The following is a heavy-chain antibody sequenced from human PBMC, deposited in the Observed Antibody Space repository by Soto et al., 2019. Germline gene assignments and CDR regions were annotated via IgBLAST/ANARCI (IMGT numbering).Heavy chain of an antibody. CDR1: GYIFTSYY. J-gene: IGHJ4*02. CDR2: INPSGGTT. CDR3: ARGPATAPDAY. Sequence: GASVKVSCKTSGYIFTSYYIHWVRQAPGQGLEWMGIINPSGGTTTYAQKFQGRVTMTRDTSTSTVYMELSSLRSEDTAVYYCARGPATAPDAYWGLGTLVTXSS. D-gene: IGHD2-2*01. V-gene: IGHV1-46*01.